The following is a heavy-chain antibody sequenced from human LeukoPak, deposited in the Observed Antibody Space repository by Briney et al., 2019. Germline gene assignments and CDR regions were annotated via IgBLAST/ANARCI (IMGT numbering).Heavy chain of an antibody. CDR3: AKERATQSPYYFDY. J-gene: IGHJ4*02. D-gene: IGHD5-24*01. V-gene: IGHV3-7*03. CDR2: IKEDGTET. CDR1: GFMFSSNW. Sequence: GGSLRLSCAASGFMFSSNWMSWVRLAPGKGLEWVANIKEDGTETYYVDSVKGRFTISRDNAKNSLYLQMNSLRVEDTAVYYCAKERATQSPYYFDYWGQGTLVTVSS.